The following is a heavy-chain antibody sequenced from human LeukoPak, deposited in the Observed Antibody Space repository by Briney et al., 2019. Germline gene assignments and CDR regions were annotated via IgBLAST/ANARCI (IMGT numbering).Heavy chain of an antibody. J-gene: IGHJ4*02. D-gene: IGHD3-9*01. CDR1: GFTFSSYS. CDR2: ISSSSSYI. Sequence: GGSLRLSCAASGFTFSSYSMNWVRQAPGKGLEWVSSISSSSSYIYYADSVKGRFTISRDNAKNSLYLQMNSLRAEDTAVYYCARASYYDILTGYQTDYFDYWGQGTLVTVSS. V-gene: IGHV3-21*01. CDR3: ARASYYDILTGYQTDYFDY.